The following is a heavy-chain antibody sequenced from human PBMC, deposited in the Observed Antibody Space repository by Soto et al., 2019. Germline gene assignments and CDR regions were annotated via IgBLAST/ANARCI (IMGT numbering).Heavy chain of an antibody. CDR2: IIPILGIA. CDR3: ARQKNTLPGFDP. V-gene: IGHV1-69*02. CDR1: GYTFTSYT. Sequence: SVKVSCKASGYTFTSYTISWVRQAPGQGLEWMGRIIPILGIANYAQKFQGRVTITADKSTSTAYMELSSLRSEDTAVYYCARQKNTLPGFDPWGQGTLVTVSS. J-gene: IGHJ5*02. D-gene: IGHD2-15*01.